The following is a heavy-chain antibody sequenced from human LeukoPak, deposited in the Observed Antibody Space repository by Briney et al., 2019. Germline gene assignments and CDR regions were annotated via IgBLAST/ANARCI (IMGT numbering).Heavy chain of an antibody. J-gene: IGHJ5*02. CDR3: ARYRCTTATCGFDP. Sequence: SETLSLTCTVSGGSITSNDHYWSWIRQPPGKGLEWIGNIYYSRSTYYDPSLKSRVSISVDTSKSQFSLNLSSVTAADTAVYYCARYRCTTATCGFDPWGQGALVTVSS. V-gene: IGHV4-30-4*01. CDR1: GGSITSNDHY. D-gene: IGHD2/OR15-2a*01. CDR2: IYYSRST.